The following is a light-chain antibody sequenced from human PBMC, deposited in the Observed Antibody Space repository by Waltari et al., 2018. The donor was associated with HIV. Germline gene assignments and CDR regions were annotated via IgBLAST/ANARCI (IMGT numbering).Light chain of an antibody. CDR1: ALAKQY. V-gene: IGLV3-25*03. CDR3: QSADTSGTRV. CDR2: KDT. Sequence: SFELTQAPSVSVSPGQTARITCSGDALAKQYSYWYQQKPGQAPVLVIYKDTERPSGIPERFSGSSSGTTVTLTIRGVQAEDEADYFCQSADTSGTRVFGPGTKVTVL. J-gene: IGLJ1*01.